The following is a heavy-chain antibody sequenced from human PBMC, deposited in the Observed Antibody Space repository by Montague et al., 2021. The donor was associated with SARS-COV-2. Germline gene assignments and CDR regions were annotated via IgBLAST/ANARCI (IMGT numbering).Heavy chain of an antibody. CDR1: GGSMINNY. Sequence: SETLSLTCSVSGGSMINNYWSWIRQPPGKGLEWMGYIYYTGRTDXKPSLESQATLSIDTSKNEFSLKLTSVTAADTAVYYCARGGGRLQYSYYYGMDVWGQGTTGTVSS. J-gene: IGHJ6*02. CDR3: ARGGGRLQYSYYYGMDV. V-gene: IGHV4-59*01. D-gene: IGHD5-12*01. CDR2: IYYTGRT.